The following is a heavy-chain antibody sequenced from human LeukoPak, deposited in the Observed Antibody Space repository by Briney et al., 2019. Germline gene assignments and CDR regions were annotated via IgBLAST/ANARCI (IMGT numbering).Heavy chain of an antibody. Sequence: EASVKVSCKSSGYTFTSHHMRWVRQAPGQGLEWIGIINPSGGGTGYVQKFQGRVTMTRDTSTSTVYMELSSLTSEDTAIYYCGSATGTTTIDYWGQGTLVTVSS. J-gene: IGHJ4*02. CDR2: INPSGGGT. V-gene: IGHV1-46*01. CDR3: GSATGTTTIDY. D-gene: IGHD1-7*01. CDR1: GYTFTSHH.